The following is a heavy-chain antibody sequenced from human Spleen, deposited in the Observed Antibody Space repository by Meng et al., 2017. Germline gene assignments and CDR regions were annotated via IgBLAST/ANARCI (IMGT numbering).Heavy chain of an antibody. V-gene: IGHV4-39*07. CDR3: ASAGQIYGGIVVSTRWFDP. J-gene: IGHJ5*02. D-gene: IGHD6-19*01. CDR1: GGSISSSSYY. Sequence: GSLRLSCTVSGGSISSSSYYWGWIRQPPGKGLEWIGTIHYSGTTYYNPSLKSRVTISVDTSKNQFSLKLTSVTAADTAVFYCASAGQIYGGIVVSTRWFDPWGQGILVTVSS. CDR2: IHYSGTT.